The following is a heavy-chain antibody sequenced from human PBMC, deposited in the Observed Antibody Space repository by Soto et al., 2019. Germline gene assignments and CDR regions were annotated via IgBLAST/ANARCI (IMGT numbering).Heavy chain of an antibody. Sequence: SETLSLTCTVSGGSISSSSYYWGWIRQSPGKGLEWIVSVSSTGSTVYNPSLTSRVTVSLDTSKNQFSLTLNSVTAADTAVYHCARGINYYDSSGDSWFDPWGQGTLVTVSS. J-gene: IGHJ5*02. V-gene: IGHV4-61*05. CDR1: GGSISSSSYY. D-gene: IGHD3-22*01. CDR3: ARGINYYDSSGDSWFDP. CDR2: VSSTGST.